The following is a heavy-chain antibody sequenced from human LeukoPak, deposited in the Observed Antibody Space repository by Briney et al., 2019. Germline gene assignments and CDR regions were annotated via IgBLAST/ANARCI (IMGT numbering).Heavy chain of an antibody. CDR2: INHSGST. CDR1: GGSFSGYY. J-gene: IGHJ4*02. Sequence: SETLPLTCAVYGGSFSGYYWSWIRQPPGKGLEWIGEINHSGSTNYNPSLKSRVTIPVDTSKNQFSLKLSSVTAADTAVYYCARIRITMVRGVGYFDYWGQGTLVTVSS. V-gene: IGHV4-34*01. CDR3: ARIRITMVRGVGYFDY. D-gene: IGHD3-10*01.